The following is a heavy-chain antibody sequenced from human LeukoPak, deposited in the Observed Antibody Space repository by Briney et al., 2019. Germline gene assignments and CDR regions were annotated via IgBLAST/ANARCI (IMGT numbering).Heavy chain of an antibody. D-gene: IGHD2-2*01. Sequence: SETLSLTCTVSGGSISSYYWGWIRQPPGKGLEWIGEINHSGSTNYNPSLKSRVTISVDTSKNQFSLKLSSVTAADTAVYYCARGVVPAATFDYWGQGTLVTVSS. CDR1: GGSISSYY. V-gene: IGHV4-34*01. J-gene: IGHJ4*02. CDR3: ARGVVPAATFDY. CDR2: INHSGST.